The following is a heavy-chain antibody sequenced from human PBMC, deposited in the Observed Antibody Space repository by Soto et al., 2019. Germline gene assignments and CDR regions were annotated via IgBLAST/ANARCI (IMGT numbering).Heavy chain of an antibody. CDR3: ARREIQGPIDY. J-gene: IGHJ4*02. CDR1: GYSISSSNW. Sequence: QVQLQESGPGLVKPSDTLSLTCAVSGYSISSSNWWGWIRQPPGKGLEWIGYIYYSGTTYYNPSLKSXVTXSXETSKNQFSLKLTSVTAVDTAVYYCARREIQGPIDYWGQGTLVTVSS. D-gene: IGHD1-26*01. V-gene: IGHV4-28*01. CDR2: IYYSGTT.